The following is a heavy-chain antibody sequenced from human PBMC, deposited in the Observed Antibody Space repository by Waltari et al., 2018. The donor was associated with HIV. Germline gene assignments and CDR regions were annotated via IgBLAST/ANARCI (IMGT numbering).Heavy chain of an antibody. J-gene: IGHJ4*02. D-gene: IGHD3-22*01. CDR3: ASSTIILVVPPRFFFDS. CDR1: GHSISNGFY. V-gene: IGHV4-38-2*01. Sequence: QVQLQESGPGLVKPSDTLSLTCAVSGHSISNGFYWAWIRQTPGTGLEWIGSIYHTGNTYYNPSLKNRVTISIDTSANQISLKLASVTDADTAVYYCASSTIILVVPPRFFFDSWGQGSLVTVSS. CDR2: IYHTGNT.